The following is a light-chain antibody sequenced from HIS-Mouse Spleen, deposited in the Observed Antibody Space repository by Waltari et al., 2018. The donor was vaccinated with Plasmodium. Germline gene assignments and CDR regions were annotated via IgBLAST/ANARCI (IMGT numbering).Light chain of an antibody. J-gene: IGLJ2*01. CDR1: SSNIGAGYD. V-gene: IGLV1-40*01. CDR3: QSYDSSLSGSV. Sequence: QSVLTQPPSVSGAPGQRVTISCTGSSSNIGAGYDVHWYQQLPGTPPKLLIYGTSNRPAGVPDRFAGSKSGTSASLAITGLQAEDEADYSCQSYDSSLSGSVFGGGTKLTVL. CDR2: GTS.